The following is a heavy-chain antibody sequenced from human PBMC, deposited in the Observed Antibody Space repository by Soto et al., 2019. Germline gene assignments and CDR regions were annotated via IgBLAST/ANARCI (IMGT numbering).Heavy chain of an antibody. J-gene: IGHJ6*03. CDR1: GFTFSSYW. Sequence: GGSLRLSCAASGFTFSSYWMSWVRQAPGKGLEWVANIKQDGSEKYYVDSVKGRFTISRDNAKNSLYLQMNSLRAEDTAVYYCARDRPDDTAMVPLPYYYYYMDVWGKGTTVTVSS. CDR3: ARDRPDDTAMVPLPYYYYYMDV. CDR2: IKQDGSEK. V-gene: IGHV3-7*01. D-gene: IGHD5-18*01.